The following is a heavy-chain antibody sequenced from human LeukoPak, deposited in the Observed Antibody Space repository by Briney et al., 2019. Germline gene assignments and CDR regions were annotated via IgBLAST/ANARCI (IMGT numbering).Heavy chain of an antibody. Sequence: ASVKVSCKVSGYTLTELSMHWVRQAPGKGLEWMGIINPSGGSTSYAQKFQGRVTMTRDTSTSTVYMELSSLRSEDTAVYYCARGTDCSGGSCYGGDAFDIWGQGTMVTVSS. CDR3: ARGTDCSGGSCYGGDAFDI. CDR1: GYTLTELS. D-gene: IGHD2-15*01. CDR2: INPSGGST. V-gene: IGHV1-46*01. J-gene: IGHJ3*02.